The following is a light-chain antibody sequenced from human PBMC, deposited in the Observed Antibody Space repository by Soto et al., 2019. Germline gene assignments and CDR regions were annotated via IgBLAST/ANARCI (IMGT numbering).Light chain of an antibody. Sequence: QSVLTQPPSASGSPGQSVTISCTGTSSDVGGYNHVSWYQHHPGKAPKVVIYENTKRPSGVPDRFSGSQSGNTASLTVSGVEAEDEADYYCSAYGGTNNVVFGGGTKLTVL. CDR2: ENT. CDR3: SAYGGTNNVV. V-gene: IGLV2-8*01. J-gene: IGLJ2*01. CDR1: SSDVGGYNH.